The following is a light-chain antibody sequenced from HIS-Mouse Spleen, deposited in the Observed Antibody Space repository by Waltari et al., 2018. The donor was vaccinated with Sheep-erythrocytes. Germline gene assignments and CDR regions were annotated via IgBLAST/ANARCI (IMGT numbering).Light chain of an antibody. CDR2: EDN. V-gene: IGLV6-57*02. Sequence: NFMLTQPHSVSESPGKTVTISCTGSSGSIASNYVQWYQQRPGSAPTTVIYEDNQRPHGVPDRFSDSINSSSDSASLTISGLKTDDEADYYCQSYDSSNFWVFGGGTKLTVL. CDR3: QSYDSSNFWV. CDR1: SGSIASNY. J-gene: IGLJ3*02.